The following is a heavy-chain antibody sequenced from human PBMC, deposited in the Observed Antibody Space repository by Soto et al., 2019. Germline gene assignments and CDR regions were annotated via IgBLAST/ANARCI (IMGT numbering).Heavy chain of an antibody. Sequence: PGGSLRLSCAASGFPFSSYAMSWVRQAPGKGLEWVSAISGSGGSTYYADSVKGRFTISRDNSKNTLYLQMNSLRAEDTAVYYCAKERFDWLFLYYYYGMDVWGQGTTVTVSS. J-gene: IGHJ6*02. CDR2: ISGSGGST. CDR3: AKERFDWLFLYYYYGMDV. CDR1: GFPFSSYA. V-gene: IGHV3-23*01. D-gene: IGHD3-9*01.